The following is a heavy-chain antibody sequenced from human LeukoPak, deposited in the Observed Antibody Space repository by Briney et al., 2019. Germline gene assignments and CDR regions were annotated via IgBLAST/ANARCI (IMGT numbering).Heavy chain of an antibody. D-gene: IGHD5-24*01. J-gene: IGHJ4*02. V-gene: IGHV3-7*01. CDR1: GFTFSSYW. Sequence: PGGSLRLSCAASGFTFSSYWMSWVRQAPGKGLEWVANIKQDGSEKYYVDSVKGRFTTSRDNAKNSLYLQMNSLRAEDTAVYYCARDAEMATTTFDYWGQGTLVTVSS. CDR3: ARDAEMATTTFDY. CDR2: IKQDGSEK.